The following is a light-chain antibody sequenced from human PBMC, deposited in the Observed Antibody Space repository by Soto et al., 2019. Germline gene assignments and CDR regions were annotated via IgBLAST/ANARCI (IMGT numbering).Light chain of an antibody. J-gene: IGLJ2*01. V-gene: IGLV4-60*02. CDR2: LEGSGSY. CDR1: SGHSSYV. CDR3: QTWDIHTHV. Sequence: QSVLTQSSSASASLGSSVKLTCTLSSGHSSYVIAWHQQQPGKAPRYLMKLEGSGSYNKGSGVPDRFSGSSSGADRYLTISDPQFDEEADYYHQTWDIHTHVFGGGTQLTAL.